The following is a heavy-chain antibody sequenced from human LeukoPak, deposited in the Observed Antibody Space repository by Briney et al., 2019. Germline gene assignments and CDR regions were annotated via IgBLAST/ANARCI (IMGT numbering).Heavy chain of an antibody. CDR2: IRHDESKT. CDR3: AKPVIPSAYQGTYYMDV. Sequence: PGGSLRLSCAASGLMLSSYGMHWIRQAPGEGLEWVAYIRHDESKTFYADSVKGRFTISRDNSKNTLYLQMHSLRAEDTALYYCAKPVIPSAYQGTYYMDVWGKGTTVTVSS. J-gene: IGHJ6*03. D-gene: IGHD3-16*01. CDR1: GLMLSSYG. V-gene: IGHV3-30*02.